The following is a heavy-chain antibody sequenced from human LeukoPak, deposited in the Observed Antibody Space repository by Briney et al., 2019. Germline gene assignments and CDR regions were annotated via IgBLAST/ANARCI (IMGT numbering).Heavy chain of an antibody. CDR3: ARWGRRGSGSLGY. CDR1: GYTFTGYY. J-gene: IGHJ4*02. Sequence: ASVKVSCKASGYTFTGYYLHWVRQAPGQGLEWMGWMNPNSGNTGYAQKFQGRVTMTRNTSISTAYMELSSLRSEDTAVYYCARWGRRGSGSLGYWGQGTLVTVSS. D-gene: IGHD1-26*01. CDR2: MNPNSGNT. V-gene: IGHV1-8*02.